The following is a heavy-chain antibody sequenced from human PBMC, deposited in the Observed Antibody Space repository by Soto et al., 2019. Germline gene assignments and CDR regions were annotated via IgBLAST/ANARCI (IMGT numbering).Heavy chain of an antibody. J-gene: IGHJ4*02. CDR1: GFTFNNYA. CDR2: ISGTGGST. CDR3: AKDRLRGNFYY. Sequence: GGSLRLSCAASGFTFNNYAMNWVRQAPGKGLEWVATISGTGGSTYYADSVKGRFTISRDNSKNTLYLQMNSLRVEDTAVYYCAKDRLRGNFYYWGQGSQVPVSS. V-gene: IGHV3-23*01. D-gene: IGHD2-15*01.